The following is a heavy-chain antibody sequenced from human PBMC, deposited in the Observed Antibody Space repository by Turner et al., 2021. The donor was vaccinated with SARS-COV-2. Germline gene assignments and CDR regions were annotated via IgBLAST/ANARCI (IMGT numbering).Heavy chain of an antibody. CDR3: AKARDGYNYFDY. J-gene: IGHJ4*02. D-gene: IGHD5-12*01. Sequence: QVQLVESGGGVVQPGTSLRLSCAASGFIFSTYGMHWVRQAPGKGLEWVAVISYDGSNKYYADSVKGRFTISRDNSKNTLYLQMNSLRAEDTAVYYCAKARDGYNYFDYWGQGTLVTVSS. CDR2: ISYDGSNK. CDR1: GFIFSTYG. V-gene: IGHV3-30*18.